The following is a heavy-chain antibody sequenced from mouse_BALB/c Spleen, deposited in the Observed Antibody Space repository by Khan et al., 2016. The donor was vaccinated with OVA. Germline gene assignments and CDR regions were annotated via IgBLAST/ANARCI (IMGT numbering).Heavy chain of an antibody. CDR2: INPSTDYT. J-gene: IGHJ3*01. V-gene: IGHV1-7*01. D-gene: IGHD1-1*01. CDR3: VKQGSSAAWVTY. CDR1: GYTFTNYW. Sequence: QVQLKESGAELAKPGASVKMSCKASGYTFTNYWMHWVKQRPGQGLEWIGYINPSTDYTEYNQKFKDKASLTADKSSSTAYMQLTSLTSEDSALYYCVKQGSSAAWVTYWGQGTLVTVSA.